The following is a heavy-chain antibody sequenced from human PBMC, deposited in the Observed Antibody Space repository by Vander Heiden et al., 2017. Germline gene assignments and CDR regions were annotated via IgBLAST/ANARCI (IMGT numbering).Heavy chain of an antibody. V-gene: IGHV1-3*01. J-gene: IGHJ5*02. Sequence: QVQLVQSGTEVKKPGASVTVSCKASGYTFTNYAIHWVRQAPGQSLEWMGWINAGNGHTEYSHNFQGRVTFTSDTSASTAYMEVNSLRSEDTAVYYCARVLIRFGGWFDPWGQGTLVTVSS. D-gene: IGHD3-16*01. CDR3: ARVLIRFGGWFDP. CDR2: INAGNGHT. CDR1: GYTFTNYA.